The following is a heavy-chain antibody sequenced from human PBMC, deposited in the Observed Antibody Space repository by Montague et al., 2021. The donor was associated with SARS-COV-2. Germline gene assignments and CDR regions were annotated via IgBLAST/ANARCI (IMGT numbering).Heavy chain of an antibody. CDR1: GDSLSFYF. J-gene: IGHJ5*01. CDR2: IEYSGST. CDR3: GRLGYSSSTVDS. Sequence: SETLSLTCTVSGDSLSFYFWTWIRQPPGRGLEWIGYIEYSGSTNYNPSLKSRLTMSLDMSSNQFSLELSSVTAADTAVYYCGRLGYSSSTVDSWGHGTPVSVSS. D-gene: IGHD5-12*01. V-gene: IGHV4-59*08.